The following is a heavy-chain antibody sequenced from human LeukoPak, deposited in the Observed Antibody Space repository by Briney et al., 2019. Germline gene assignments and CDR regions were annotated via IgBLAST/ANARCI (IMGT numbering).Heavy chain of an antibody. D-gene: IGHD6-19*01. Sequence: GGSLRLSCAASGFTLNTYAMHWVRQAPGRGLEWVAVISYDSSNYYYADSVKGRFTISRDNSRNSLYLQMNSLRAEDTAVYYCAKGTYSSGWYLGYWGQGTLVTVSS. CDR3: AKGTYSSGWYLGY. V-gene: IGHV3-30-3*01. CDR2: ISYDSSNY. CDR1: GFTLNTYA. J-gene: IGHJ4*02.